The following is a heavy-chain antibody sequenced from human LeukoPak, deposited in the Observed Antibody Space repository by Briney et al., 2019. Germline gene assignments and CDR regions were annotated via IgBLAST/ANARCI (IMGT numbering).Heavy chain of an antibody. V-gene: IGHV2-5*02. CDR2: IYWGGDK. CDR3: AHSKTGLLILYYFDY. D-gene: IGHD2-15*01. CDR1: GFSLSTSGVA. J-gene: IGHJ4*02. Sequence: SGPTLVNPTQTLTLTCTFSGFSLSTSGVAVGWVRQPPGKALEWLALIYWGGDKRYNSSLKSRLTVTKDTSKNQVVLTMTNMDPVDTATYYCAHSKTGLLILYYFDYWSQGTLVTVSS.